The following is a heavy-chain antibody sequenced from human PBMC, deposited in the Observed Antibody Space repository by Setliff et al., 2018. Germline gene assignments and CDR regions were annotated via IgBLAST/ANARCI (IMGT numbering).Heavy chain of an antibody. Sequence: SGPTLVNPTQTLPLTCTFSGFSLSTSGVGVGWIRQPPGKALEWLALIYWDDDKCYSPSLKSRLTITKDTSKNQVVLTVTNMDPVDTATYYCARCITIFGVVIPNAFDYWGQGTLVTSPQ. CDR3: ARCITIFGVVIPNAFDY. CDR2: IYWDDDK. J-gene: IGHJ4*02. CDR1: GFSLSTSGVG. D-gene: IGHD3-3*01. V-gene: IGHV2-5*02.